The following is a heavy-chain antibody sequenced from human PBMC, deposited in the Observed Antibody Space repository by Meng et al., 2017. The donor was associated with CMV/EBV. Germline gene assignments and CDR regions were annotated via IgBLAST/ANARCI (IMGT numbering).Heavy chain of an antibody. CDR2: INHSGST. CDR1: GGAFSGYY. CDR3: ARVWDSGWDY. J-gene: IGHJ4*02. D-gene: IGHD3-22*01. Sequence: VQLQRWGAGLLKPSETLSLTGAVYGGAFSGYYWSWIRQPPGKGLEWIGEINHSGSTNYNPSLKSRVTISVDTSKNQFSLKLSSVTAADTAVYYCARVWDSGWDYWGQGTLVTVSS. V-gene: IGHV4-34*01.